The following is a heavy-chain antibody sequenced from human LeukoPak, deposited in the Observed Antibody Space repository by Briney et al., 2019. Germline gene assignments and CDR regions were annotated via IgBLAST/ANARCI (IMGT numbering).Heavy chain of an antibody. CDR2: TNPSGGRT. J-gene: IGHJ5*02. V-gene: IGHV1-46*04. CDR1: GYTFTSDY. CDR3: AREGRNCFDP. Sequence: SVKLSCQPSGYTFTSDYVGCVRHAPEHGLEWMGITNPSGGRTIYAQKLAGRATLSRDTSTSTAYMELSSVRSKDPCVSGRAREGRNCFDPWGKGTVVSVFS.